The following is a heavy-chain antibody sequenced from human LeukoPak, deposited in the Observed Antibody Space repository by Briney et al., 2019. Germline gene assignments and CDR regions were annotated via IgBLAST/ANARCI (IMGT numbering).Heavy chain of an antibody. Sequence: GGSLRLSCAASGFTFSSYGMHWVRQAPGKGLEWVAFIRYDGSNKYYADSVKGRFTISRDNSKNTLYLQMNSLRAEDTAVYYCARDGDGYSYGSDYWGQGTLVTVSS. J-gene: IGHJ4*02. CDR1: GFTFSSYG. D-gene: IGHD5-18*01. CDR3: ARDGDGYSYGSDY. CDR2: IRYDGSNK. V-gene: IGHV3-30*02.